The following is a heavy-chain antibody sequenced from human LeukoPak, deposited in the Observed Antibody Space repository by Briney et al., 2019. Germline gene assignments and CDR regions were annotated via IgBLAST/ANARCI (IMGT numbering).Heavy chain of an antibody. CDR2: IIPIFGTA. D-gene: IGHD5-12*01. Sequence: GASVKVSCKASGGTFSSYAISWVRQAPGQGFEWMGGIIPIFGTANYAQKFQGRVTITADESTSTAYMELSSLRSEDTAVYYCARVGDSGYDRWFDPWGQGTLVTVSS. V-gene: IGHV1-69*13. CDR1: GGTFSSYA. J-gene: IGHJ5*02. CDR3: ARVGDSGYDRWFDP.